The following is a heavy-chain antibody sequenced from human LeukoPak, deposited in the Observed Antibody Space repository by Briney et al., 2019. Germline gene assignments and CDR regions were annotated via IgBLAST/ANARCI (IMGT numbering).Heavy chain of an antibody. J-gene: IGHJ4*02. Sequence: SETLSLTCAVSGGSISSSNWWSWVRQPPGKGLEWIGEIYHSGSTNYNPSLKSRVTISVDKSKNQFSLQLNSVTPEDTAVYYCTRGAPVGSSREFDYWGQGTLVTVSS. CDR3: TRGAPVGSSREFDY. V-gene: IGHV4-4*02. CDR2: IYHSGST. CDR1: GGSISSSNW. D-gene: IGHD5-24*01.